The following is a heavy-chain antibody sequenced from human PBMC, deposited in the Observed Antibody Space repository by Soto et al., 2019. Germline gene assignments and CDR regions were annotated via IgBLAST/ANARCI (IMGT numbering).Heavy chain of an antibody. CDR3: AKDESPDYYDSSGYYYVAYFDY. CDR1: GGSISSYY. D-gene: IGHD3-22*01. V-gene: IGHV4-59*01. Sequence: PSETLSLTCTDSGGSISSYYWSWIRQPPGKRLEWIEYIYYSGSTNYNPSLKSRVTISVDTSKNQFSLKLSSVTAADTAVYYCAKDESPDYYDSSGYYYVAYFDYWGQGTLVTVSS. CDR2: IYYSGST. J-gene: IGHJ4*02.